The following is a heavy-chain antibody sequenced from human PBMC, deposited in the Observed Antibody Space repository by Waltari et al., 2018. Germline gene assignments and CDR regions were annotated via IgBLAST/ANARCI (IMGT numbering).Heavy chain of an antibody. Sequence: QVQLQESGPGLVKPSETLSLTCAVSGYSISSGYYWGWLRQPPGKGLEWIGSIYHSGSTYYNPSLKSRVTISVDTSKNQFSLKLSSVTAADTAVYYCARQDYSSPDAFDIWGQGTMVTVSS. D-gene: IGHD4-4*01. CDR3: ARQDYSSPDAFDI. CDR2: IYHSGST. CDR1: GYSISSGYY. V-gene: IGHV4-38-2*01. J-gene: IGHJ3*02.